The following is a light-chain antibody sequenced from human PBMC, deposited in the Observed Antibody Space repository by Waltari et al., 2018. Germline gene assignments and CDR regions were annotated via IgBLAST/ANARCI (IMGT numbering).Light chain of an antibody. CDR1: SPNLGHNA. J-gene: IGLJ2*01. V-gene: IGLV1-36*01. CDR2: YDD. Sequence: QSVLTQPPSVSEAPRQRVTIPCSGSSPNLGHNAVTWYQQLPGKAPKLLIYYDDLLPSGVSDRFSGSKSGTSASLAISGLQSEDEADYYCAAWDDSLNGPVFGGGTKLTVL. CDR3: AAWDDSLNGPV.